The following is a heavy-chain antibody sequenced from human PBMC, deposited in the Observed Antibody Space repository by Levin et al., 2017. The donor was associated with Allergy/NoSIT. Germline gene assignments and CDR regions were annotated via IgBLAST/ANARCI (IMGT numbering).Heavy chain of an antibody. CDR2: IGTSGSDI. J-gene: IGHJ4*02. D-gene: IGHD3-16*02. CDR3: ARSRLSGHDLDC. CDR1: EFPVTSFG. Sequence: PGGSLRLSCAASEFPVTSFGMNWVRQAPGKGLEWVSYIGTSGSDIYYADSVKGRFTIFRDNAKNSLYLQMNSLTAEDSAVYYCARSRLSGHDLDCWGQGTLVTVSS. V-gene: IGHV3-48*01.